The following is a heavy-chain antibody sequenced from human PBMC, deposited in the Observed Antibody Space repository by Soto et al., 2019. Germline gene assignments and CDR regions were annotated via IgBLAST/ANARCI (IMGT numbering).Heavy chain of an antibody. CDR3: ARVGGTYDFWSGYLPDNWFDP. Sequence: QVQLVQSGAEVKKPGASVKVSCKASGYTFTSYGISWVRQAPGQGLEWMGWISAYNGNTNYAQKLQGKVTMTTDTSTSTAHMGLRSLGSDDTAVYYCARVGGTYDFWSGYLPDNWFDPWGQGTLVTVSS. CDR2: ISAYNGNT. V-gene: IGHV1-18*01. J-gene: IGHJ5*02. D-gene: IGHD3-3*01. CDR1: GYTFTSYG.